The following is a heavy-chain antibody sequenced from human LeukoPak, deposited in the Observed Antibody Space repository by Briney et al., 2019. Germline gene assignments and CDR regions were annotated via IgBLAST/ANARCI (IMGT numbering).Heavy chain of an antibody. CDR3: AKGRWLQKTPPFDY. D-gene: IGHD5-24*01. J-gene: IGHJ4*02. V-gene: IGHV3-30*18. CDR1: GFTFSSYG. Sequence: PGGSLRLSCAAPGFTFSSYGMHWVRQAPGKGLEWVAVISYDGSNKYYADSVKGRFTISRDNSKNTLYLQMNSLRAEDTAVYYCAKGRWLQKTPPFDYWGQGTLVTVSS. CDR2: ISYDGSNK.